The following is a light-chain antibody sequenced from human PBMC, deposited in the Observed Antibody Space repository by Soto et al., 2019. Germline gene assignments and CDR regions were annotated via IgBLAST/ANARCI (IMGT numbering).Light chain of an antibody. Sequence: QSVLNQPTSGSGYPGQSITISCTGASSDVGAYNYVAWCQQHPGKGPKLLIYDVSNRPSGFSSRFSGSKSRTTASLTISGLRAEDEADYFCSSYTTSSTYGFGTGTKVTVL. V-gene: IGLV2-14*01. CDR2: DVS. CDR3: SSYTTSSTYG. J-gene: IGLJ1*01. CDR1: SSDVGAYNY.